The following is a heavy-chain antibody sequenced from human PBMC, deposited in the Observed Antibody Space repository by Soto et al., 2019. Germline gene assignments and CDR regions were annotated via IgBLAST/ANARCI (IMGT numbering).Heavy chain of an antibody. D-gene: IGHD5-18*01. CDR1: GGTFSSYA. Sequence: GASVKVSCKASGGTFSSYAISWVRQAPGQGLEWMGGIIPIFGTANYAQKFQGRVTITADESTSTAYMELSSLRSEDTAVYYCASTIVDTAMATARKGFDYWGQGTLVTVS. J-gene: IGHJ4*02. V-gene: IGHV1-69*13. CDR2: IIPIFGTA. CDR3: ASTIVDTAMATARKGFDY.